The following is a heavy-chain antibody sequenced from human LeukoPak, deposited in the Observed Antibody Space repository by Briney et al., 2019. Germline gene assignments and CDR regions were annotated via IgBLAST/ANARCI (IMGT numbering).Heavy chain of an antibody. D-gene: IGHD5-24*01. V-gene: IGHV3-20*04. J-gene: IGHJ4*02. CDR3: ARVVEMATILYYFGY. CDR1: GFTFDDYG. CDR2: INWNGGST. Sequence: GGSLRLSCAASGFTFDDYGMSWVRQAPGKGLEWVSGINWNGGSTGYADSVKGRFTISRDNAKNSPYLQMNSLRAEDTALYYCARVVEMATILYYFGYWGQGTLVTVSS.